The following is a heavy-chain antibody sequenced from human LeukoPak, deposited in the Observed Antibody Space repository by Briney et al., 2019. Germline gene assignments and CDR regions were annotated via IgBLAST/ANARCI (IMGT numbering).Heavy chain of an antibody. CDR1: GFTFSSYS. CDR3: ARIPSGSYYGGDY. V-gene: IGHV3-30*03. J-gene: IGHJ4*02. Sequence: GGSLRLSCAASGFTFSSYSMNWVRQAPGKGLEWVAVISYDGSNKYYADSVKGRFTISRDNSKNTLYLQMNSLRAEDTAVYYCARIPSGSYYGGDYWGQGTLVTVSS. CDR2: ISYDGSNK. D-gene: IGHD1-26*01.